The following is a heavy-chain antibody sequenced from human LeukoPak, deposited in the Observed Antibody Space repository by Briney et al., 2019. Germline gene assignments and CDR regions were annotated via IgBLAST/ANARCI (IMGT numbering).Heavy chain of an antibody. D-gene: IGHD6-13*01. CDR3: ARDRSSSWPYYYYYYGMDV. J-gene: IGHJ6*02. CDR2: IYHSGST. Sequence: SETLSLTCTVSSGSISSGGYYWSWIRQHPGKGLEWIGYIYHSGSTYYNPSLKSRVTISVDTSKNQFSLKLSSVTAADTAVYYCARDRSSSWPYYYYYYGMDVWGQGTTVTVSS. CDR1: SGSISSGGYY. V-gene: IGHV4-31*03.